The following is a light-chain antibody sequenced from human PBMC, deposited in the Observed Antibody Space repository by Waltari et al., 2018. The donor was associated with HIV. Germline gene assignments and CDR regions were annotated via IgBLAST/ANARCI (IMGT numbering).Light chain of an antibody. CDR1: ALPKQY. J-gene: IGLJ3*02. CDR3: LSADTSVTWV. Sequence: SYELTQPPSVSVSPGQTARITCSGDALPKQYAYWYQQKPGQAPVLGIYKDTERPSGIPERFSGSSSGTTVTLTISGVQAEDDADYYCLSADTSVTWVFGGGTKLTVL. V-gene: IGLV3-25*03. CDR2: KDT.